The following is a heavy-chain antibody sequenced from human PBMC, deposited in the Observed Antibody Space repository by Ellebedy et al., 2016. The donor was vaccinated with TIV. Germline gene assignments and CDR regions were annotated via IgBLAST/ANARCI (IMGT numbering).Heavy chain of an antibody. J-gene: IGHJ5*02. V-gene: IGHV4-30-2*03. CDR2: IYYSGST. Sequence: MPSETLSLTCAVSGGSISSGGYSWSWIRQPPGKGLEWIGYIYYSGSTYYNPSLKSRVTISVDTSKNQFSLKLSSVTAADTAVYYCAGTTTVTTVSWFDPWGQGTLVTVSS. CDR3: AGTTTVTTVSWFDP. CDR1: GGSISSGGYS. D-gene: IGHD4-17*01.